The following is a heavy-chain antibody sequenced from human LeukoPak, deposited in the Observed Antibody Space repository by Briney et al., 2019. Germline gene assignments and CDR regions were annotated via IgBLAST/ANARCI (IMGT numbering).Heavy chain of an antibody. CDR2: IKEDGSVR. CDR3: ARQWGWFTTGWWLDTLDV. D-gene: IGHD6-19*01. V-gene: IGHV3-7*01. J-gene: IGHJ3*01. CDR1: GFIFSNYE. Sequence: GGSLRLSCAASGFIFSNYEMNWVRQAPGKGLEWVANIKEDGSVRNYLDSVEGRFAISRDNAKNSLYLQIDSLRAEDTAVYYCARQWGWFTTGWWLDTLDVWGQGSMVTVSS.